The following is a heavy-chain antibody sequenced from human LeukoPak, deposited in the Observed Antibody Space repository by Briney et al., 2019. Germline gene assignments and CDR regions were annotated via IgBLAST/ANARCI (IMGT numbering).Heavy chain of an antibody. CDR1: GFTFSSYW. Sequence: GVLRLSCAASGFTFSSYWMHWVRQAPGKGLVWVSRINTDGSSTNYADSVKGRFTISRDNAKNTLYLQMNSLRAEDTAVYYCATDRSSIAVRPHWGQGTLVTVSS. V-gene: IGHV3-74*01. J-gene: IGHJ4*02. CDR3: ATDRSSIAVRPH. CDR2: INTDGSST. D-gene: IGHD6-6*01.